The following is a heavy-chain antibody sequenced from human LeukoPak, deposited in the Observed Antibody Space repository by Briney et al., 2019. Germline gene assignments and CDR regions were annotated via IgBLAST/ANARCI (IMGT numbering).Heavy chain of an antibody. CDR1: GASISSSTDY. D-gene: IGHD3-10*01. V-gene: IGHV4-39*01. J-gene: IGHJ6*03. CDR3: ARSGPVNITMVRGVRVRHMDV. CDR2: IYYSGST. Sequence: SETLSLTCTVSGASISSSTDYWGWIRQPPGKGLEWIANIYYSGSTYYNPSLKSRVTISVDTSKNQFSLKLSSVTAADTAVYYCARSGPVNITMVRGVRVRHMDVWGKGTTVTISS.